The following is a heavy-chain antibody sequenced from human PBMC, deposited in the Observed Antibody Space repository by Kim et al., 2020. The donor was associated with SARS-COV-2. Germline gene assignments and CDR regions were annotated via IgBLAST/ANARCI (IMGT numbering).Heavy chain of an antibody. D-gene: IGHD1-26*01. J-gene: IGHJ5*02. CDR2: A. CDR3: AGEATFDTWFDP. V-gene: IGHV1-46*01. Sequence: ATYAQKFKGRVTVTRDASTRPVYLELSSLTFEDTAVYFCAGEATFDTWFDPWGQGTLVTVSS.